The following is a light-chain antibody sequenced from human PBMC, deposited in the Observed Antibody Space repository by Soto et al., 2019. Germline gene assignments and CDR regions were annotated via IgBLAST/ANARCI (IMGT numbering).Light chain of an antibody. CDR3: AAYTTSSTLV. CDR1: SGDVGAFDY. J-gene: IGLJ3*02. Sequence: QSALTQTASVSGSPGQSITISCAGTSGDVGAFDYVSWYQHHPGKVPKLMIYDVSDRPSGVSTRFSGSKSANMASLTISGLQADDEADYYCAAYTTSSTLVFGGGTKLTVL. CDR2: DVS. V-gene: IGLV2-14*03.